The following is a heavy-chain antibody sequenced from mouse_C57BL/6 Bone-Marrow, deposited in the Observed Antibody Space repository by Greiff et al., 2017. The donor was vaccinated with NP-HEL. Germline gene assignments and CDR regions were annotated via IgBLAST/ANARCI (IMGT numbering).Heavy chain of an antibody. CDR2: IYPGDGDT. CDR3: ARCDGYLYFDY. D-gene: IGHD2-3*01. CDR1: GYAFSSSW. Sequence: VKLMESGPELVKPGASVKISCKASGYAFSSSWMNWVKQRPGKGLEWIGRIYPGDGDTNYNGKFKGKATLTADKSSSTAYMQLSSLTSEDSAVYFCARCDGYLYFDYWGQGTTLTVSS. V-gene: IGHV1-82*01. J-gene: IGHJ2*01.